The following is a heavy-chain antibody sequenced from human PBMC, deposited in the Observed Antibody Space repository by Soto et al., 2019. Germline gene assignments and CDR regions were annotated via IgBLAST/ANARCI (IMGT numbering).Heavy chain of an antibody. CDR2: IGTSGDT. V-gene: IGHV3-13*04. J-gene: IGHJ5*02. CDR3: ARGALGFDP. D-gene: IGHD6-6*01. CDR1: GFTFSRYD. Sequence: EVQVVESGGGLVQPGGSLMLSCAASGFTFSRYDMHWVRQATGRGLEWVSGIGTSGDTYYAGSVKGRFTISRENAKNSVYLQMNSLRAGDTAVYYCARGALGFDPWGQGTLVAVSS.